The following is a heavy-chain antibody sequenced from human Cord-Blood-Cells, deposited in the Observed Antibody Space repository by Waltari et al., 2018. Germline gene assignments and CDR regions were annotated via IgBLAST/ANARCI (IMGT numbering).Heavy chain of an antibody. V-gene: IGHV3-73*02. D-gene: IGHD3-9*01. CDR1: GFTFSGSA. Sequence: EVQLVESGGGLVQPGGSLKLSCAASGFTFSGSALHCVRQASGKGLEWVGRIRSKANSYATAYAASVKGRFTISRDDSKNTAYLQMNSLKTEDTAVYYCTRRGTGSDYWGQGTLVTVSP. J-gene: IGHJ4*02. CDR2: IRSKANSYAT. CDR3: TRRGTGSDY.